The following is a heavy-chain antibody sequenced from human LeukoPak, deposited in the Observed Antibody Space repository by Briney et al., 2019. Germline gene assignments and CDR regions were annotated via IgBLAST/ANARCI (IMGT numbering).Heavy chain of an antibody. CDR1: GGSISAYY. D-gene: IGHD6-19*01. CDR2: IYPSGNS. V-gene: IGHV4-4*07. CDR3: ARAGRYSSGPTL. J-gene: IGHJ4*02. Sequence: SETLSLTCTVSGGSISAYYWSWIRQPAGEGLEWIGHIYPSGNSNYNPSLKSRVTMSVDMSKNQFSLNLSSVTAADTAVYYCARAGRYSSGPTLWGQGTLVTVSS.